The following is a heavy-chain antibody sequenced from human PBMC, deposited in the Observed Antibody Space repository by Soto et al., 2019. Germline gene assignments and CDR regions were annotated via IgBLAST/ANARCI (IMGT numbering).Heavy chain of an antibody. CDR3: AREGPPSLN. D-gene: IGHD1-26*01. CDR1: GYTFTSYY. V-gene: IGHV1-18*01. J-gene: IGHJ4*02. CDR2: ISGYNGNT. Sequence: QVQLVQSGAEVKKPGASVKVSCKASGYTFTSYYISWVRQAPGQGLEWMGWISGYNGNTNYAQKLQGRVTMTTDPSPSTAFRELRSLRSDDTTVYYFAREGPPSLNWGQGTVVTVSS.